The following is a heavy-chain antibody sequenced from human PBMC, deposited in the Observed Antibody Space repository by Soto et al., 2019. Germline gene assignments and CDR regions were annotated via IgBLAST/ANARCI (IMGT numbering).Heavy chain of an antibody. V-gene: IGHV3-23*01. CDR3: AKDLGRGYWSGGSCYSGFDY. D-gene: IGHD2-15*01. CDR2: ISGSGGST. J-gene: IGHJ4*02. CDR1: GFTFSSYA. Sequence: EVQLLESGGGLVQPGGSLRLSCAASGFTFSSYAMSWVRQAPGKGLEWVSAISGSGGSTYYADSVKGRFTISRDSSKNTLYLQMDSLRAEDTAVYYWAKDLGRGYWSGGSCYSGFDYWGQGTLVTVSS.